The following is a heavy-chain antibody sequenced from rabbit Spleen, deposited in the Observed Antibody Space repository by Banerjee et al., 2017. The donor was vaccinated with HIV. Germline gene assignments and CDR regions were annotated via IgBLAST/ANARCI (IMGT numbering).Heavy chain of an antibody. Sequence: QEQLLESGGGLVQPGGSLKLSCKASGFDFSRTGVSWVRQAPGKGLEWIGYIDLLFGTTYYANWVNGRFTISSDNAQNTVDLQMNSLTAADTATYFCANYGGNSGYNLWGPGTLVTVS. CDR3: ANYGGNSGYNL. D-gene: IGHD1-1*01. V-gene: IGHV1S47*01. CDR2: IDLLFGTT. J-gene: IGHJ4*01. CDR1: GFDFSRTG.